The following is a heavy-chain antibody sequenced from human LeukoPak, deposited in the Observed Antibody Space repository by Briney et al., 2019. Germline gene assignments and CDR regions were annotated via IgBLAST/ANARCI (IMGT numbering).Heavy chain of an antibody. J-gene: IGHJ3*02. D-gene: IGHD6-13*01. CDR3: ARSSGRLIAAAESNAFDI. Sequence: ASVKVSCKAPGGTFSSYAISWVRQAPGQGLEWMGRIIPILGIANYAQKFQGRVTITADKSTSTAYMELSSLRSEDTAVYYCARSSGRLIAAAESNAFDIWGQGTMVTVSS. CDR1: GGTFSSYA. CDR2: IIPILGIA. V-gene: IGHV1-69*04.